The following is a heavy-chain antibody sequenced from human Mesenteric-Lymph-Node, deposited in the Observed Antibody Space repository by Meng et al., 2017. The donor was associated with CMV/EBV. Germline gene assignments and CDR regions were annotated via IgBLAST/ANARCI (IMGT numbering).Heavy chain of an antibody. Sequence: GESLKISCAASGFTFRSYAMSWVRQVPGKGLVWVSRINSDGSTTTYADSVKGRFTISRDNAKNTLYLQMDSLTAEDTAVYYCGRQYDFWGQGTLVTVSS. V-gene: IGHV3-74*01. J-gene: IGHJ4*02. CDR3: GRQYDF. CDR2: INSDGSTT. D-gene: IGHD3-3*01. CDR1: GFTFRSYA.